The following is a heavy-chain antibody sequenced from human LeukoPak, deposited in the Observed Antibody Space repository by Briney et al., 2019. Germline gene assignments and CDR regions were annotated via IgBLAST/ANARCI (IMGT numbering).Heavy chain of an antibody. CDR1: GGSISSYY. Sequence: SETLSLTCTVSGGSISSYYWSWIRQPPGKGLEWIGYIYYSGGTNYNPSLKSRVTISVDTSKNQFSLKLSSVTAADTAVYYCARHGPYAAGFDPWGQGTLVTVSS. CDR3: ARHGPYAAGFDP. CDR2: IYYSGGT. D-gene: IGHD2-2*01. V-gene: IGHV4-59*08. J-gene: IGHJ5*02.